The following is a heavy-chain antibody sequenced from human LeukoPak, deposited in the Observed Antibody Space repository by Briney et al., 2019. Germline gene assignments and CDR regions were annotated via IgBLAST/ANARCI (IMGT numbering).Heavy chain of an antibody. J-gene: IGHJ4*02. CDR2: IYASGNT. V-gene: IGHV4-61*01. CDR3: ARDPPVAGTS. Sequence: SETLSLTCAVSGGSVSSASYYWTWIRQPPGKGLEWIGYIYASGNTNYNPSLKSRVTISVDTSKNQFSLKLSSVTAADTAVYYCARDPPVAGTSWGQGTLVTVSS. D-gene: IGHD6-19*01. CDR1: GGSVSSASYY.